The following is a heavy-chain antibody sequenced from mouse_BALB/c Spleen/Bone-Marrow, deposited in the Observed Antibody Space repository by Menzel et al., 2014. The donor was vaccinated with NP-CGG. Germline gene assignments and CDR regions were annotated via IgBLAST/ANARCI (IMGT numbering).Heavy chain of an antibody. J-gene: IGHJ3*01. CDR1: GFTFSSFG. V-gene: IGHV5-17*02. D-gene: IGHD2-1*01. Sequence: EVNVVESGGGLVQPGGSRKLSCAASGFTFSSFGMHWVRQAPEKGLEWVAYISSGSSTIYHADTVKGRFTISRDNPKNTLFLQMTSLRSEDTAMYYCARGGNYAWFAYWGQGTLVTVSA. CDR3: ARGGNYAWFAY. CDR2: ISSGSSTI.